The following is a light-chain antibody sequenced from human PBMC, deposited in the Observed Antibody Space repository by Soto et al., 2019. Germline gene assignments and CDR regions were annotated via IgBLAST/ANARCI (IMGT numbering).Light chain of an antibody. CDR1: QSISSY. CDR2: AAS. CDR3: QQSYSTPF. V-gene: IGKV1-39*01. J-gene: IGKJ2*01. Sequence: DIQMTQSPSSLSASVGDRVTITCRASQSISSYLNWYQQKPGKAPKLLIYAASSLQSGVPSRFSGRASGTEFTLTISSLQPDDFATYFCQQSYSTPFFGQGTKLEIK.